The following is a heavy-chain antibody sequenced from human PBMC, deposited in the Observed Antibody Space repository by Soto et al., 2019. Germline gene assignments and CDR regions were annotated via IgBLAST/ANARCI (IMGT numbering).Heavy chain of an antibody. CDR1: GYSFTTYW. J-gene: IGHJ6*02. V-gene: IGHV5-51*01. CDR2: IHPGDSDT. CDR3: ARLLYGGPYYYYYYGMDV. Sequence: GESLKISCKGSGYSFTTYWIGWVRQMPGKGLEWMGIIHPGDSDTRYSPSFQGQVTISADKSISTAYLQWSSLKASDTAIYYCARLLYGGPYYYYYYGMDVWGQGTTVTVSS. D-gene: IGHD2-8*01.